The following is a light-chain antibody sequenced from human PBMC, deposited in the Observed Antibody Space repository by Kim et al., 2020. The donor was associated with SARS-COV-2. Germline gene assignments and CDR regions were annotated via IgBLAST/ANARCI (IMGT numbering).Light chain of an antibody. CDR3: QQRRSWPLT. Sequence: LSPGERASLSCRASQSVSSYLAWYQQKPGQAPSLLFYDASNRATGIPPRFSGSGSGTDFTLTISSLEPEDFAVYYCQQRRSWPLTFGGGTKVDIK. CDR2: DAS. V-gene: IGKV3-11*01. J-gene: IGKJ4*01. CDR1: QSVSSY.